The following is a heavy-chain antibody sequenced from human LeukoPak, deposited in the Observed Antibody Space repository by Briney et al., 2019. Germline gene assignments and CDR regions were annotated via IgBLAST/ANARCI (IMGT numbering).Heavy chain of an antibody. CDR3: AGYCSTASCYDLDY. CDR2: VKQNGSEK. D-gene: IGHD2-2*01. V-gene: IGHV3-7*01. J-gene: IGHJ4*02. Sequence: GGSLRLSCAASGFTFTSYWMNWVRQVPGKGLEWVATVKQNGSEKYYVDSVKGRFTISRDNAKSSLYLQMNSLRAEDTAVYYCAGYCSTASCYDLDYWGQGTLVTVSS. CDR1: GFTFTSYW.